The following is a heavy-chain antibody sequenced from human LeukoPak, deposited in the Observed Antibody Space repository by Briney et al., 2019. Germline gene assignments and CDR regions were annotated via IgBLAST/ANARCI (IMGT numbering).Heavy chain of an antibody. CDR3: AREWELLREDAFDI. Sequence: SETLSLTCTVSGGSISSYYWSWIRQPAGKGLEWIGRIYTSGSTNYNPSLKSRVTMSVDTSKNQFSLKLSSVTAADTAVYYCAREWELLREDAFDIWGQGTMVTVSS. D-gene: IGHD1-26*01. J-gene: IGHJ3*02. V-gene: IGHV4-4*07. CDR2: IYTSGST. CDR1: GGSISSYY.